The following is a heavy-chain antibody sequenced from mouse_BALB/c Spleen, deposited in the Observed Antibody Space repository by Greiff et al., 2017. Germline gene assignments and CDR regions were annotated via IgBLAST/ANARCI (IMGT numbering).Heavy chain of an antibody. CDR1: GYSITSDYA. D-gene: IGHD1-3*01. CDR3: ARSGDNYEENAMDY. J-gene: IGHJ4*01. Sequence: EVQLVESGPGLVKPSQSLSLTCTVTGYSITSDYAWNWIRQFPGKKLEWMGYIRYSGSTSYNPSLKSRISITRDTSKNQFFLQLNSVTTEDTATYYCARSGDNYEENAMDYWGQGTSVTVSS. CDR2: IRYSGST. V-gene: IGHV3-2*02.